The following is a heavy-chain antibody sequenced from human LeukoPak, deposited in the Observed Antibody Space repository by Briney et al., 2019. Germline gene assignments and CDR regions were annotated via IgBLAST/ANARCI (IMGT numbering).Heavy chain of an antibody. Sequence: SETLSLTCTVSGGSISSSDYYWGWIRQPPGKGLEWIGSIYYSGSTYDNPSLKGRVTMSVDTSKNQFSMRLRSVTAADTAVYYCARARDGYNYFEYWGQGTLVTVSS. D-gene: IGHD5-24*01. CDR1: GGSISSSDYY. J-gene: IGHJ4*02. CDR3: ARARDGYNYFEY. CDR2: IYYSGST. V-gene: IGHV4-39*02.